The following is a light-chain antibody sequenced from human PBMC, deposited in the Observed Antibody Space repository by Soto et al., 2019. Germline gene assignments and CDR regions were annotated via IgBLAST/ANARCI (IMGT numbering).Light chain of an antibody. V-gene: IGLV2-14*03. J-gene: IGLJ2*01. CDR1: SSDIGAYNF. CDR3: TSWTTSTTMI. CDR2: DVN. Sequence: QAASVSGSPGQSITISCTGTSSDIGAYNFVSWYQQHPGKAPKLMLYDVNIRPSGVSNRFSDSKSGNTASLTISGLQAEDEADYYCTSWTTSTTMIFGGGTKVTVL.